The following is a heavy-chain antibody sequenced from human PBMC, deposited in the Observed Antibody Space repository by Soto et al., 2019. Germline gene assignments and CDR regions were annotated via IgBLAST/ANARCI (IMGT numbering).Heavy chain of an antibody. V-gene: IGHV3-33*01. Sequence: QVQLVESGGGVVQPGRSLRLSCAASGFTFSSYGMHWVRQAPGKGLEWVAVIWYDGSNKYYADSVKGRFTISRDNSKNTLYLQMNSLRAEDTAVYYCAREMDYGGNSDFDYWGQGTLVIVSS. D-gene: IGHD4-17*01. CDR3: AREMDYGGNSDFDY. J-gene: IGHJ4*02. CDR1: GFTFSSYG. CDR2: IWYDGSNK.